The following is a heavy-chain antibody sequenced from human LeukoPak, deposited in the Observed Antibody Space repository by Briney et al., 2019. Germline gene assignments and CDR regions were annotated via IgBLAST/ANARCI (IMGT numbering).Heavy chain of an antibody. Sequence: SETLSLTCAVYGGSFSGYYWSWIRQPPGKGLEWIGEINHSGSTNYNPSLKSRVTISVDTSKNQFFLKLSSVTAADTAVYYCARDRRKMDVWGQGTTVTVSS. V-gene: IGHV4-34*01. D-gene: IGHD3-16*02. CDR1: GGSFSGYY. CDR2: INHSGST. CDR3: ARDRRKMDV. J-gene: IGHJ6*02.